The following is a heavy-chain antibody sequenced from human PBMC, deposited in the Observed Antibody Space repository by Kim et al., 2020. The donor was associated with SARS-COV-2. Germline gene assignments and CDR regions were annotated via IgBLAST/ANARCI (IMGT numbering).Heavy chain of an antibody. CDR2: IYSGGST. Sequence: GGSLRLSCAASGITVSSNYMSWVRQAPGKGLEWVSVIYSGGSTYYAESVKGRFSMSRAHSKNKVFLQMNSLRPEDTAVYYCASQPDSSRWYYYYYFLDV. CDR1: GITVSSNY. J-gene: IGHJ6*03. V-gene: IGHV3-66*04. CDR3: ASQPDSSRWYYYYYFLDV. D-gene: IGHD6-13*01.